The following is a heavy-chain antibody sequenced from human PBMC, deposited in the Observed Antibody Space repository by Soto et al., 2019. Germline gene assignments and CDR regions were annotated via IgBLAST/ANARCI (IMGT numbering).Heavy chain of an antibody. J-gene: IGHJ3*02. Sequence: VQLVESGGGLVQPGRSLRLSCAASGFTSWDYDMSWIRQAPGKGLEWVSYISRSGNTMYYGDYVKGRFTISRDNAENSVFLQMISLRAEDTAVYYCVREGRSSTSCNTGCAFDIWGQGTMVTVSS. V-gene: IGHV3-11*01. CDR3: VREGRSSTSCNTGCAFDI. CDR2: ISRSGNTM. D-gene: IGHD2-2*02. CDR1: GFTSWDYD.